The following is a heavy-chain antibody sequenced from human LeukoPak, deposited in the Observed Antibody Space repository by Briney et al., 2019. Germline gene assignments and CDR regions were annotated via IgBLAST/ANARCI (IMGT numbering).Heavy chain of an antibody. CDR1: GGSFSGYY. CDR2: INHSGST. V-gene: IGHV4-34*01. Sequence: SETLSLTCAVYGGSFSGYYWSLIRQPPGKGLEWIGEINHSGSTNYNPSLKSRVTISVDTSKNQFSLKLSSVTAADTAVYYCARTYADFWSGYYYWFDPWGQGTLVTVSS. D-gene: IGHD3-3*01. J-gene: IGHJ5*02. CDR3: ARTYADFWSGYYYWFDP.